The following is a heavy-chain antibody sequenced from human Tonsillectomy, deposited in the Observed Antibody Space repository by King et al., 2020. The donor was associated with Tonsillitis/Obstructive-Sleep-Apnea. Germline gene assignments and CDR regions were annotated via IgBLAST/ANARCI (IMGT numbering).Heavy chain of an antibody. CDR3: ARLGHGDYGGFDY. V-gene: IGHV3-66*01. CDR2: IYSGGST. Sequence: VQLVESGGGLVQPGGSLRLSCAASGFTVSSNYMSWVRQAPGKGLEWVSVIYSGGSTYYADSVKGRFTISRDNSKNTLYLQMNSLRAEDTAVYYCARLGHGDYGGFDYWGQGTLVTVSS. J-gene: IGHJ4*02. CDR1: GFTVSSNY. D-gene: IGHD4-17*01.